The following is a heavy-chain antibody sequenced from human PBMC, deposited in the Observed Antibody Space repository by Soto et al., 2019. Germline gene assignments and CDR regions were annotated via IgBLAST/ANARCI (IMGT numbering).Heavy chain of an antibody. CDR2: IWYDGSNK. J-gene: IGHJ3*02. D-gene: IGHD3-10*01. CDR1: GFTFSSYG. V-gene: IGHV3-33*01. CDR3: ARGGGFGELRGDAFDI. Sequence: QVQLVESGGGVVQPGRSLRLSCAASGFTFSSYGMHWVRQAPGKGLEWVAVIWYDGSNKYYADSVKGRFTISRDNSKNTLYVKMNGRGAEDGAVYYWARGGGFGELRGDAFDIWGQGTMVTVSS.